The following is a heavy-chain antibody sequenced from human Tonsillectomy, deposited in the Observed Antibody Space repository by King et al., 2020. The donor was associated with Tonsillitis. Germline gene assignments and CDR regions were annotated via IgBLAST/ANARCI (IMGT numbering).Heavy chain of an antibody. Sequence: QLVQSGGGVVQPGRSLRLSCAASGFTFSSYGMHWVRQAPGKGLVWVAVISYDGSNKYYADSVKGRFTISRDNSKNTLYLQMNSLRAEDTAVYYCAKDRATTNKYYFDYWGQGTLVTVSS. J-gene: IGHJ4*02. CDR3: AKDRATTNKYYFDY. V-gene: IGHV3-30*18. CDR1: GFTFSSYG. D-gene: IGHD1-26*01. CDR2: ISYDGSNK.